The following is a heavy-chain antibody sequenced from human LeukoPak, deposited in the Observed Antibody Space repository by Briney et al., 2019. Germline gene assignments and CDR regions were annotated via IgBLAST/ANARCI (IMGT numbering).Heavy chain of an antibody. V-gene: IGHV1-69*05. CDR1: GGTLSSYA. CDR2: IIPIFGTA. J-gene: IGHJ5*02. CDR3: ARGGPTRILVTWFDP. D-gene: IGHD2-15*01. Sequence: SVKVSCKASGGTLSSYAISWVRQAPGQGLEWMGGIIPIFGTANYAQKFQGRVTITTDESTSTAYMELSSLRSEDTAVYYCARGGPTRILVTWFDPWGQGTLVTVSS.